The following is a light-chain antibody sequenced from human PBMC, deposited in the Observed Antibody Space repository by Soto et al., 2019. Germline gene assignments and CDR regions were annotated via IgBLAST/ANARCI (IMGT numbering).Light chain of an antibody. Sequence: QSVLTQPPSVSGAPGQRVTISCTGRSSNIGAGYDVHWYQQLPGTAPKLLIYDNSNRPSGVPDRFSGSKSGTSASLAITGLQAEDESDYYCQSYDSSLNRVLGTGTKVTVL. CDR2: DNS. CDR1: SSNIGAGYD. V-gene: IGLV1-40*01. CDR3: QSYDSSLNRV. J-gene: IGLJ1*01.